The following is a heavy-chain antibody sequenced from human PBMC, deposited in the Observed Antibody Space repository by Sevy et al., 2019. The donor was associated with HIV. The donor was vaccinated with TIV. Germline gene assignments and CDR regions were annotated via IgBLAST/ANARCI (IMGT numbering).Heavy chain of an antibody. CDR3: AKINDSSGYYLAYFDY. D-gene: IGHD3-22*01. CDR1: GFTFSSYA. J-gene: IGHJ4*02. CDR2: ISGSGGST. Sequence: GGSLRLSCAASGFTFSSYAMSWVRQAPGKGLEWVSAISGSGGSTYYADSVKGRFTISRDNSKNTLYLQMNSLRAEDTAVYYCAKINDSSGYYLAYFDYWGQGILVTVSS. V-gene: IGHV3-23*01.